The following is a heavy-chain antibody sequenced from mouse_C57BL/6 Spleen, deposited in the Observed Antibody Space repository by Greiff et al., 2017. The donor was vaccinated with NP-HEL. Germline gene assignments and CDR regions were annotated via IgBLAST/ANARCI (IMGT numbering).Heavy chain of an antibody. Sequence: QVQLQQSGAELVKPGASVKLSCKASGYTFTEYTIHWVKQRSGQGLEWIGWFYPGSGSIKYNEKFKDKATLTADKSSSTVYMEVSRLTSEDSAVYFCARHEEGTAQATYDFDYWGKGTTLTVSS. CDR3: ARHEEGTAQATYDFDY. D-gene: IGHD3-2*02. V-gene: IGHV1-62-2*01. CDR1: GYTFTEYT. J-gene: IGHJ2*01. CDR2: FYPGSGSI.